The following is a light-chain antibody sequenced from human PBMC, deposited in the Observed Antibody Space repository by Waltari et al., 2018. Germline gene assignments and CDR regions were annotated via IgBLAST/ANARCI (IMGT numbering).Light chain of an antibody. Sequence: VVVTQSPATLSLSPGERATLSCRASQSISTYLAWYQQKPGQAPRLLIYDASNRATGIPARFSGSGSGTDFTLTISSLEPEDFAVYYCQQRIIWSGTFGQGTKVEIK. CDR3: QQRIIWSGT. CDR2: DAS. CDR1: QSISTY. V-gene: IGKV3-11*01. J-gene: IGKJ1*01.